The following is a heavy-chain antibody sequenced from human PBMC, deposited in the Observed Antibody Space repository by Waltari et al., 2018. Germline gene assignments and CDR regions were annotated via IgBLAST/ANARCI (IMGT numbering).Heavy chain of an antibody. V-gene: IGHV1-8*01. D-gene: IGHD3-22*01. CDR2: MNPNSGNT. CDR3: ARDYYDSSGYYDDY. CDR1: GYTFTSYD. Sequence: QVQLVQSGAEVKKPGASVKVSCKASGYTFTSYDINWVRQATGQGLEWMGWMNPNSGNTGYAKKFQGRVTMTRNTSISTAYMELSSLRSEDTAVYYCARDYYDSSGYYDDYWGQGTLVTVSS. J-gene: IGHJ4*02.